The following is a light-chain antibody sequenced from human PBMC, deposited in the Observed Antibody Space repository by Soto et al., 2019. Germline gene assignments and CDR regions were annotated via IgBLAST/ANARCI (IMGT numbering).Light chain of an antibody. CDR2: DAS. V-gene: IGKV3-20*01. CDR3: QQYGSSPWT. CDR1: QSVRSY. J-gene: IGKJ1*01. Sequence: EVVMTQSPATLSVSLGERATLSCRASQSVRSYLAWYQQKPGQAPRLLIYDASNRATGIPARFSGSGAGTDCTLTISRLEPEDFAVYYCQQYGSSPWTFGQGTKVDIK.